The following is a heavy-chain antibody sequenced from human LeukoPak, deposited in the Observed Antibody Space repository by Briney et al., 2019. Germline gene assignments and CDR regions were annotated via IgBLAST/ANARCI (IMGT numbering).Heavy chain of an antibody. J-gene: IGHJ4*02. D-gene: IGHD3-22*01. CDR1: GFTFSSYG. CDR2: ILYDGSNK. V-gene: IGHV3-30*18. CDR3: AKDIQYYYDSSGYWDY. Sequence: PGGSLRLSCAASGFTFSSYGMHWVRQAPGKGLEWVAVILYDGSNKYYADSVKGRFTISRDNSKNTLYLQMNSLRAEDTAVYYCAKDIQYYYDSSGYWDYWGQGTLVTVSS.